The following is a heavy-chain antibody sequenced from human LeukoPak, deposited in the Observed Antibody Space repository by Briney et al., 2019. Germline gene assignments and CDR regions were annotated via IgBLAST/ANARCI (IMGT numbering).Heavy chain of an antibody. CDR2: IYYSGST. D-gene: IGHD3-22*01. J-gene: IGHJ4*02. CDR3: ARQPYYYDSSGYLV. CDR1: GGSISSSSYY. Sequence: SETLSLTCTVSGGSISSSSYYWGWIRQPPGKGLEWIVSIYYSGSTYYNPSLKSRVTISVDTSKNQFSLKLSSVTAADTAVYYCARQPYYYDSSGYLVWGQGTLVTVSS. V-gene: IGHV4-39*01.